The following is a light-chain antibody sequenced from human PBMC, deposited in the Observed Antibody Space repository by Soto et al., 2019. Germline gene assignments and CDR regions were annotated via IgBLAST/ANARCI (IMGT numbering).Light chain of an antibody. CDR2: EVS. V-gene: IGLV2-14*01. CDR1: SSDVGSYNY. Sequence: QSALTQPASVSGSPGQSITISCTGTSSDVGSYNYVSWYQQHPGKAPKLMIYEVSDRPSGISSRFSGSKSGNTASLTISGLQTEDEADYYCSSYTSSSTLFGTGTKAHRP. J-gene: IGLJ1*01. CDR3: SSYTSSSTL.